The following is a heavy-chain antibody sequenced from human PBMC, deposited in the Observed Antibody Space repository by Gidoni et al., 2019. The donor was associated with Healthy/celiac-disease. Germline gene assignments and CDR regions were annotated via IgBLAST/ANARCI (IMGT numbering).Heavy chain of an antibody. CDR2: IWYDGSNK. Sequence: QVQLVESGGGVVQPGRSLRLSCAASGFTFSSYGMHWVRQAPGKGLEWLAVIWYDGSNKYYADSVKGRFTISRDNSKNTLYLQMNSLRAEDTAVYYCARMIDDVAGTNYYYYGMDVWGQGTTVTVSS. CDR1: GFTFSSYG. D-gene: IGHD6-19*01. V-gene: IGHV3-33*01. J-gene: IGHJ6*02. CDR3: ARMIDDVAGTNYYYYGMDV.